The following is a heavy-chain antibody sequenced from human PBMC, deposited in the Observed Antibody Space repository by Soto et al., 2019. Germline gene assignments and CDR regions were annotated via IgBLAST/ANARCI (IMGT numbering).Heavy chain of an antibody. J-gene: IGHJ4*02. Sequence: QVQLVQSGAELRKPGSAVKLSCKASGGTFSNSPISWVRQIPGQGPEWMGRIIPSPARTIYSRKFRGRVTLTADKSTQTVYMTLSSLTPEDSGVYYCARDQVGASSFDYWGQGTRVTVSS. V-gene: IGHV1-69*08. D-gene: IGHD1-26*01. CDR1: GGTFSNSP. CDR3: ARDQVGASSFDY. CDR2: IIPSPART.